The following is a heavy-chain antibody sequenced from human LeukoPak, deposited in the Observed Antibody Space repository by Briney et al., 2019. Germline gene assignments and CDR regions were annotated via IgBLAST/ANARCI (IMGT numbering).Heavy chain of an antibody. CDR3: ARGGELLRPADY. J-gene: IGHJ4*02. CDR2: MNQDGSEK. Sequence: GGSLRLSCAASGLTFSSCAMSWVRQAPGKGLEWVANMNQDGSEKYYVDSVKGRFTISRDNAKNSLYLQMNNLRPEDTAVYYCARGGELLRPADYWGQGTLVTVSS. CDR1: GLTFSSCA. V-gene: IGHV3-7*01. D-gene: IGHD1-26*01.